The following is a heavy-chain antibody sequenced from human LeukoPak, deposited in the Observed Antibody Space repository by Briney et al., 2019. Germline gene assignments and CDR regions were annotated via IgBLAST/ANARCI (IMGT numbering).Heavy chain of an antibody. Sequence: GGSLRLSCAATGFTFSSYWMHWVRQAPGKGLVWVSRINEDGSTTGYADSVKGRFTISGDNAKNTLYLQLSSLRAEDTAVYYCASRVGMYFAFDIWGQGTMVTVSS. CDR2: INEDGSTT. CDR1: GFTFSSYW. V-gene: IGHV3-74*01. D-gene: IGHD2-8*01. CDR3: ASRVGMYFAFDI. J-gene: IGHJ3*02.